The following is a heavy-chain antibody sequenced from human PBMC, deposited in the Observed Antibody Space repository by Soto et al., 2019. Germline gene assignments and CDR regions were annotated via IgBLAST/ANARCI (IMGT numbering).Heavy chain of an antibody. CDR1: GSTFSTCA. V-gene: IGHV3-23*01. D-gene: IGHD2-21*02. CDR2: IGGSGGRT. CDR3: AKDPSYSGGNLRGSYFDY. Sequence: GGSLRLSCAASGSTFSTCAMSWVRQAPGKGLEWVSSIGGSGGRTYQADSVKGRFSISRDDSRNTLYLQMNRLRAEDTAVYYCAKDPSYSGGNLRGSYFDYWGQGTLVTVSS. J-gene: IGHJ4*02.